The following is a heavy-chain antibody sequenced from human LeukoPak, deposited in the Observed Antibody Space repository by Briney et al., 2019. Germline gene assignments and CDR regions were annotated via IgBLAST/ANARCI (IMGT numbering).Heavy chain of an antibody. J-gene: IGHJ3*02. V-gene: IGHV4-4*07. CDR1: GGSISSYY. CDR3: ARVTYTTATTDAFDI. Sequence: SETLSLTCTVSGGSISSYYCTWIRQPAGKGLEWIGRIYTSGSTNYNPSLKSRVTMSVDTSKNQFSLKLSSVTAADTAVYHCARVTYTTATTDAFDIWGQGTMITVSS. CDR2: IYTSGST. D-gene: IGHD1-1*01.